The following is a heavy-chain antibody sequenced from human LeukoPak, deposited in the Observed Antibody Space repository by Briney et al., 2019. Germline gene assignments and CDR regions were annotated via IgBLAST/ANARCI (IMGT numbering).Heavy chain of an antibody. CDR1: GFTFSSYA. V-gene: IGHV3-23*01. CDR3: AEGDSSGWLFD. D-gene: IGHD6-19*01. CDR2: ISGSGGST. Sequence: GGSLRLSCAASGFTFSSYAMSWVRQAPGKGLEWVSAISGSGGSTYYADSVKGRFTISRDNSKNTLYLQMNSLRAEDTAVYYCAEGDSSGWLFDWGQGTLVTVSS. J-gene: IGHJ4*02.